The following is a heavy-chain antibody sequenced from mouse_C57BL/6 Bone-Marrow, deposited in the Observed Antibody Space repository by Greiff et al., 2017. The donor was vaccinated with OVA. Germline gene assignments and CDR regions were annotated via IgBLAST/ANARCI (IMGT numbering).Heavy chain of an antibody. CDR2: FHPYNDDT. CDR3: ARPGDYDGDWFAY. Sequence: QVQLQQSGAELVKPGASVKMSCKASGYTFTTYPIEWMKQNHGKSLEWIGNFHPYNDDTKYNEKFKGKATLTVEKSSGTVYLELSRLTSDDSAVYYCARPGDYDGDWFAYCGQGTLVTVSA. D-gene: IGHD2-4*01. V-gene: IGHV1-47*01. J-gene: IGHJ3*01. CDR1: GYTFTTYP.